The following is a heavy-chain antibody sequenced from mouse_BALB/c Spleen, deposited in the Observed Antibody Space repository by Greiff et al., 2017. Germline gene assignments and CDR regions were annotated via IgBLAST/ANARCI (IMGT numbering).Heavy chain of an antibody. CDR2: IYPGDGDT. CDR3: ARSGDYVWYFDV. D-gene: IGHD2-4*01. CDR1: GYAFSSSW. V-gene: IGHV1-82*01. Sequence: QVQLQQSGPELVKPGASVKISCKASGYAFSSSWMNWVKQRPGQGLEWIGRIYPGDGDTNYNGKFKGKATLTADKSSSTAYMQLSSLTSVDSAVYFCARSGDYVWYFDVWGAGTTVTVSS. J-gene: IGHJ1*01.